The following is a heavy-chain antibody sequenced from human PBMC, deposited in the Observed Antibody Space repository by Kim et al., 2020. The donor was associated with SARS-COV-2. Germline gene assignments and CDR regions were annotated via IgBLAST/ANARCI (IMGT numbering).Heavy chain of an antibody. D-gene: IGHD3-3*01. V-gene: IGHV3-33*01. CDR3: ARSYYDFWSGYYTTAEYFQH. Sequence: GGSLRLSCAASGFTFSSYGMHWVRQAPGKGLEWVAVIWYDGSNKYYADSVKGRFTISRDNSKNTLYLQMNSLRAEDTAVYYCARSYYDFWSGYYTTAEYFQHWGQGTLVTVSS. CDR2: IWYDGSNK. J-gene: IGHJ1*01. CDR1: GFTFSSYG.